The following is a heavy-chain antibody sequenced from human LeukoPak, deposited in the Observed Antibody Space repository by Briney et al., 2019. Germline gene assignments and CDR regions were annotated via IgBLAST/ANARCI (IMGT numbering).Heavy chain of an antibody. V-gene: IGHV1-3*01. J-gene: IGHJ4*02. CDR2: INAGNGNT. CDR3: ATPLGWNVRRPLGY. CDR1: GYTFTSYA. D-gene: IGHD1-1*01. Sequence: ASVKVSCKASGYTFTSYAMHWVRQAPGQRLEWMGWINAGNGNTKYSQKFQGRVTITRDTSASTAYMELSSLRAEDTAVYYCATPLGWNVRRPLGYWGQGTLVTVSS.